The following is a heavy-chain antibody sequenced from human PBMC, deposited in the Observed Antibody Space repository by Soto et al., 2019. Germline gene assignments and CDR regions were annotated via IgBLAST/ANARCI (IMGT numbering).Heavy chain of an antibody. V-gene: IGHV3-21*01. CDR1: GFNFITFS. CDR3: VRDAYNRDAFDI. Sequence: DVQLVESGGGLVKPGGSLRLSCAASGFNFITFSMNWVRQAPGKGLEWVSSISASSSSIYYAESVKGRFTVSRDNAKNPLYLQMSSLTAEDTALYYCVRDAYNRDAFDIWGQGTTVTVSS. J-gene: IGHJ3*02. CDR2: ISASSSSI. D-gene: IGHD1-20*01.